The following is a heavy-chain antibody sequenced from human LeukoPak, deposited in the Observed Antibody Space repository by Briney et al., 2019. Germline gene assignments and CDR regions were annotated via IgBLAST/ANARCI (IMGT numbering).Heavy chain of an antibody. V-gene: IGHV4-34*01. CDR3: ARGDILTGYPGYYYYMDV. Sequence: SETLSLTCAIYSESFSGYFWSWIRQPPGKGLEWIGEINYSGSTNYNPSLKSRVTISVDTSKNQFSLKLSSVTAADTAVYYCARGDILTGYPGYYYYMDVWGKGTTVTVSS. J-gene: IGHJ6*03. CDR2: INYSGST. D-gene: IGHD3-9*01. CDR1: SESFSGYF.